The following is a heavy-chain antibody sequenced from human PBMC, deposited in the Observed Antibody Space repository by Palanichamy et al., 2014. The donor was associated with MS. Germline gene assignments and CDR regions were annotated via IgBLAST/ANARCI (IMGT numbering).Heavy chain of an antibody. CDR2: IRFDGSEK. Sequence: QVQLVESGGGVVQPGGSLRLSCAASVFTFSSFGMHWVRQAPGKGLEWVAFIRFDGSEKYYADSVKGRFTISRDNSKNTLYLQMNGLRAEDAAVYYCAKGGYCSVTNCYNLGWFDPWGQGTLVTVSS. CDR3: AKGGYCSVTNCYNLGWFDP. J-gene: IGHJ5*02. V-gene: IGHV3-30*02. D-gene: IGHD2-2*02. CDR1: VFTFSSFG.